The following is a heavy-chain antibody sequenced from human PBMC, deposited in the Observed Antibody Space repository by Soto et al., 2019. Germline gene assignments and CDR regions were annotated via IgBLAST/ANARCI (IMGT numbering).Heavy chain of an antibody. CDR3: AHGGGYYDSSGYSPQVTFDY. Sequence: SGPTLVNPTQTLTLTCTFSGFSLSTSGVGVGWIRQPPGKALEWLALIYWNDDKRYSPSLKSRLTITKDTSKNQVVLTMTNMDPVDTATYYCAHGGGYYDSSGYSPQVTFDYWGQGTLVTVSS. CDR2: IYWNDDK. CDR1: GFSLSTSGVG. D-gene: IGHD3-22*01. V-gene: IGHV2-5*01. J-gene: IGHJ4*02.